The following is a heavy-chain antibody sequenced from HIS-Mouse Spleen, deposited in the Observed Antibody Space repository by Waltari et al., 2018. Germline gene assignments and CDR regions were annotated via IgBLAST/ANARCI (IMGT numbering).Heavy chain of an antibody. CDR3: AREIPYSSSWYDWYFDL. D-gene: IGHD6-13*01. CDR2: IYYSGST. J-gene: IGHJ2*01. CDR1: GGSISRRSYS. V-gene: IGHV4-39*07. Sequence: QLQLQESGPGLVKPSETLSPTCPVPGGSISRRSYSWGWIRPPPGKGLEWIGSIYYSGSTYYNPSLKSRVTISVDTSKNQFSLKLSSVTAADTAVYYCAREIPYSSSWYDWYFDLWGRGTLVTVSS.